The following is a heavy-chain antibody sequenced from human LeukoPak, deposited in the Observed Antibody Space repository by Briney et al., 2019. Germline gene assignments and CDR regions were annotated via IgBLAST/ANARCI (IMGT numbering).Heavy chain of an antibody. Sequence: SETLSLTCTISGGSISSSSYYWGWIRQPPGKGLEWIGSIYYNGGTYYNPSLKSRVTISVDTSKNQFSLKLSSVTAADTAVYYCARYRGNSNGGFDPWGQGTLVTVSS. J-gene: IGHJ5*02. CDR1: GGSISSSSYY. D-gene: IGHD4-23*01. CDR3: ARYRGNSNGGFDP. CDR2: IYYNGGT. V-gene: IGHV4-39*01.